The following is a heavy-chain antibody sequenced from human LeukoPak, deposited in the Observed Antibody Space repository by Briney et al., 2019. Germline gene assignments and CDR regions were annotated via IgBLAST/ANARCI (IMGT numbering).Heavy chain of an antibody. Sequence: GGSLRLSCAASGFTFSSYSMNWVRQAPGKGLEWVSSISSSSSYIYYADSVKGRFTISRDNAKNSLYLQMNSLRAEDTAVYYCASGGYYDILTGRYYYYYYMDVWGKGTTVTISS. CDR1: GFTFSSYS. J-gene: IGHJ6*03. CDR3: ASGGYYDILTGRYYYYYYMDV. V-gene: IGHV3-21*01. D-gene: IGHD3-9*01. CDR2: ISSSSSYI.